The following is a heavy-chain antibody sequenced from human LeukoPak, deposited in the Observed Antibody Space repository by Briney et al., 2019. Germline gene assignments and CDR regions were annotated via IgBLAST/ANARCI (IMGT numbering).Heavy chain of an antibody. Sequence: SRPLSLTCAISGDSVSSNSATWNWIRQSPSRGLEWLGRTYYRSKWHNDYAVSVKSRITFTPDTSKNQFSLQLNSVITEDTAVYYCVRVIATTGYFDYWGQGTLVTVSS. V-gene: IGHV6-1*01. CDR1: GDSVSSNSAT. J-gene: IGHJ4*02. D-gene: IGHD6-13*01. CDR3: VRVIATTGYFDY. CDR2: TYYRSKWHN.